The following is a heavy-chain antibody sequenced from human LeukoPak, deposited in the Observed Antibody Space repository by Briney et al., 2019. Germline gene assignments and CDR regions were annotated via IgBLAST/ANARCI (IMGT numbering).Heavy chain of an antibody. J-gene: IGHJ4*02. Sequence: GSLRLSCAASGFTFSSYAMSWVRQAPGKGLEWVSAISGSGGSTYYADSVKGRFTISRDNSKNTLYLQMNSLRAEDTAVYYCAKDKARSVSWDYWGQGTLVTVSS. V-gene: IGHV3-23*01. CDR3: AKDKARSVSWDY. D-gene: IGHD2/OR15-2a*01. CDR2: ISGSGGST. CDR1: GFTFSSYA.